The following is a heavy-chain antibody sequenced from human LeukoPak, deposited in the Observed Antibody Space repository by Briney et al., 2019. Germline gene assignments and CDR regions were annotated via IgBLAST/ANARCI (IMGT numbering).Heavy chain of an antibody. CDR3: AKDPSPFYYDSSGYWDYFDY. Sequence: PGGSLRLSCAASGFTFSSYGMHWVRQAPGRGLEWVAFIRYDGSNKYYADSVEGRFTISRDNSKNTLYLQMNSLRAEDTAVYYCAKDPSPFYYDSSGYWDYFDYWGQGTLVTVSS. CDR2: IRYDGSNK. CDR1: GFTFSSYG. D-gene: IGHD3-22*01. V-gene: IGHV3-30*02. J-gene: IGHJ4*02.